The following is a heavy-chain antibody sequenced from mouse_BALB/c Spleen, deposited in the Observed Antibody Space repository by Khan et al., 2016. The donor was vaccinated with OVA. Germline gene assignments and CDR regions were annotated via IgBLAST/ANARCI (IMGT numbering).Heavy chain of an antibody. CDR2: IYFSGSI. V-gene: IGHV3-1*02. J-gene: IGHJ4*01. CDR1: GYSITSGYA. D-gene: IGHD2-1*01. CDR3: TRDGNYMDF. Sequence: EVQLQESGPDLVKPSQSLSLTCTVTGYSITSGYAWHWIRQFPGNKLEWMAYIYFSGSINYNPSLKSRISVTRDTSKNQFFLQLNSVTSEDTATYYCTRDGNYMDFWGQGTSVTVSS.